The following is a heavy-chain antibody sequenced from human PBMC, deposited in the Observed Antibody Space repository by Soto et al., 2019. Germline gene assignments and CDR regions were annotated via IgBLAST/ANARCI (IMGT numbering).Heavy chain of an antibody. D-gene: IGHD2-8*01. CDR3: AREASVLIPADQPSRFDS. J-gene: IGHJ4*02. V-gene: IGHV1-18*01. CDR2: ISPYSGYT. CDR1: GYSFMKYG. Sequence: ASVKVSCKGFGYSFMKYGINWGRQAPGQGLEWLGWISPYSGYTHSAQKFHGRLTLTTDTAARTAYIELRSLSSADTALYYCAREASVLIPADQPSRFDSWGQGPLVNVSS.